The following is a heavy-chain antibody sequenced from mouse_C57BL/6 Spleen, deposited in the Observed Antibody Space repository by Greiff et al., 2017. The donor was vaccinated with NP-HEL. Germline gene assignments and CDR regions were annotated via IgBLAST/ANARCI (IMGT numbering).Heavy chain of an antibody. CDR2: IWTGGGT. J-gene: IGHJ4*01. CDR1: GFSLTSYA. D-gene: IGHD1-1*01. Sequence: QVQLKESGPGLVAPSQSLSITCTVSGFSLTSYAISWVRQPPGKGLEWLGVIWTGGGTNYNSALKSRLSISKDNSKSQVFLKMNSLQTDDTAMYYCARNLWVVAHYYAMDYWGQGTSVTVSS. CDR3: ARNLWVVAHYYAMDY. V-gene: IGHV2-9-1*01.